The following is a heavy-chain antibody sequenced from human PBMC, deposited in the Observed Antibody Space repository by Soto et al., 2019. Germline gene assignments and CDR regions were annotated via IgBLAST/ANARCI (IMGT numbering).Heavy chain of an antibody. D-gene: IGHD5-18*01. J-gene: IGHJ4*02. CDR3: ARDRDFGIQLAGRYDFDF. Sequence: EVQVSESGGGLVEPGGSLRLSCAASGFTFSSHAMTWVRQAPGKGLEWVSGVSGSGATTYYADSVKGRFTISRDNSKNMVYLHMNSLRAEDTALYYCARDRDFGIQLAGRYDFDFWGQGTLVTVSS. CDR2: VSGSGATT. V-gene: IGHV3-23*01. CDR1: GFTFSSHA.